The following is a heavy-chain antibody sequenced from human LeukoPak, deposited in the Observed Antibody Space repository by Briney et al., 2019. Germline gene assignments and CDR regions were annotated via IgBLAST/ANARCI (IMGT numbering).Heavy chain of an antibody. CDR1: GFTFSSYA. D-gene: IGHD6-13*01. J-gene: IGHJ4*02. CDR2: ISGSGGST. CDR3: AKDLEQQLAIYLDY. V-gene: IGHV3-23*01. Sequence: GGSLRLSCAASGFTFSSYAMSWVRQAPGKGLEWVSAISGSGGSTYYAGSVKGRFTISRDNSKNTLYLQMNSLRAEDTAVYYCAKDLEQQLAIYLDYWGQGTLVTVSS.